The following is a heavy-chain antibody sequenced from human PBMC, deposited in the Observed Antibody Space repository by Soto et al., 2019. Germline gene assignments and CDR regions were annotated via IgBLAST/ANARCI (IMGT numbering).Heavy chain of an antibody. CDR3: ARGKWDDYGYYYYYYYYMDV. CDR2: FDPEDGET. CDR1: GYTLTELS. Sequence: ASVKVSCKVSGYTLTELSMHWVRQAPGKGLEWMGGFDPEDGETIYAQKFQGRVTMTEDTSTDTAYMELSSLRSEDTAVYYCARGKWDDYGYYYYYYYYMDVWGKGTTVTVSS. D-gene: IGHD4-17*01. J-gene: IGHJ6*03. V-gene: IGHV1-24*01.